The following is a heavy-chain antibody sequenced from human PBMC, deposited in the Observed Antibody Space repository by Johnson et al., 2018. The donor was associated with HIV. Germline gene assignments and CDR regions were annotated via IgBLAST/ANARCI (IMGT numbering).Heavy chain of an antibody. Sequence: QVQLVESGGGLVKPGRSLRLSCAASGFTFSSYGMHWVRQAPGKGLEWVAVIWYDGSNTYYADSVKGRLTISSDNSKNTLYLQMNRLRTEDTAVFYCAKGPLYDFWSGEAFDIWGQGTMVTVSS. V-gene: IGHV3-33*06. CDR3: AKGPLYDFWSGEAFDI. D-gene: IGHD3-3*01. CDR1: GFTFSSYG. CDR2: IWYDGSNT. J-gene: IGHJ3*02.